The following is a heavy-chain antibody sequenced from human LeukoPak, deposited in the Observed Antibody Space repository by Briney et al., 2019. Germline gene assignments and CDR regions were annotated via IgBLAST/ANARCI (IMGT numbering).Heavy chain of an antibody. J-gene: IGHJ4*02. CDR1: GFTFSTYW. CDR3: ARDLDY. V-gene: IGHV3-7*05. CDR2: INQDGSEE. Sequence: GGSLRLSCAASGFTFSTYWMIWFRQAPGKGLEWVANINQDGSEEYYVDSVKGRFTISKDNAKNSLYLQMNSLRAEDTAVYYCARDLDYWGQGTLVTVSS.